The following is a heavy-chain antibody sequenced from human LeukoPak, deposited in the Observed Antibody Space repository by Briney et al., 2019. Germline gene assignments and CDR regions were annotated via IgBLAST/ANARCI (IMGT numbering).Heavy chain of an antibody. CDR2: ITNDGSGA. Sequence: GGPLRLSCAASGFTFSSHWMHWVRQAPGKGLVWVSRITNDGSGATYADSVKGRFTISRDNGKNTLYLQMNSLRPEDTAVYYCARDRPHNWFDPWGQGTLVTVSS. J-gene: IGHJ5*02. V-gene: IGHV3-74*01. CDR1: GFTFSSHW. CDR3: ARDRPHNWFDP.